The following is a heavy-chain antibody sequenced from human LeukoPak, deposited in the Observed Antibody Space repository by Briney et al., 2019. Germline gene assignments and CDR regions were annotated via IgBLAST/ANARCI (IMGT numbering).Heavy chain of an antibody. CDR1: GYTFTAYY. CDR3: ARDGGYGDFHSCDY. Sequence: GASVKVSCKASGYTFTAYYMHWVRQAPGQGPEWVGRIDPNSGDTNYAQKFQGRVTMTRDTSISTVYMELTGLRSDDTAVYYCARDGGYGDFHSCDYWGQGTLVTVSS. D-gene: IGHD4-17*01. V-gene: IGHV1-2*06. CDR2: IDPNSGDT. J-gene: IGHJ4*02.